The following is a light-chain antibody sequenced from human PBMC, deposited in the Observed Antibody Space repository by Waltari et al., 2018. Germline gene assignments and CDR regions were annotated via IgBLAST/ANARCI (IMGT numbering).Light chain of an antibody. J-gene: IGKJ3*01. CDR3: QQYYTVPVS. CDR2: WAS. CDR1: QTVLDTSTNKNY. V-gene: IGKV4-1*01. Sequence: DIVMTQSPDSLAVSLGERATITCKSSQTVLDTSTNKNYLAWNQQKSGQPPKVLVYWASTRESGVPDRFSGSGSGTDFTLTIDNLQADDVAIYYCQQYYTVPVSFGPGTTVDLK.